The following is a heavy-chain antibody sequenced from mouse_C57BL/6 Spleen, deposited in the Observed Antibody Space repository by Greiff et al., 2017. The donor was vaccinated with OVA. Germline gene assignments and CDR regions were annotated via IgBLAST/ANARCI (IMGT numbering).Heavy chain of an antibody. CDR2: IWRGGST. CDR3: AKEGSNYWFAY. D-gene: IGHD2-5*01. CDR1: GFSLTSYG. Sequence: QVQLQQSGPGLVQPSQSLSITCTVSGFSLTSYGVHWVRQSPGKGLEWLGVIWRGGSTDYNAAFMSRLSITQDNSKSQVFFKMNSLQADDTAIYYCAKEGSNYWFAYWGQGTLVTVSA. V-gene: IGHV2-5*01. J-gene: IGHJ3*01.